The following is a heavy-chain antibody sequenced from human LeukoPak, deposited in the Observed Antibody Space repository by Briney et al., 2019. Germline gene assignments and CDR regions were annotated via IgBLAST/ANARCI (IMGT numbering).Heavy chain of an antibody. D-gene: IGHD3-10*01. CDR3: ARAVTMVRGVSLAYYFDY. CDR2: INHSGST. Sequence: PSETLSLTCTVSGGSVSSGSYYWSWIRQPPGKGLEWIGEINHSGSTNYNPSLKSRVTISVDTSKNQFSLKLSSVTAADTAVYYCARAVTMVRGVSLAYYFDYWGQGTLVTVSS. CDR1: GGSVSSGSYY. V-gene: IGHV4-61*01. J-gene: IGHJ4*02.